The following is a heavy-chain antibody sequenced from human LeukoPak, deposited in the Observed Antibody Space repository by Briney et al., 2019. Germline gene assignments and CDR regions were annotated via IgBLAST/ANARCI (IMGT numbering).Heavy chain of an antibody. V-gene: IGHV4-59*01. CDR2: IYYSGST. Sequence: SETLSLTCTVSGGSISSYYWSWIRQPPGKGLEWIGYIYYSGSTKYNPSLMSRVTISVDTSKNQFSLKLSSVTAADTAVYYCARGSGSFYIPYWFDPWGQGTLVTVSS. CDR1: GGSISSYY. CDR3: ARGSGSFYIPYWFDP. J-gene: IGHJ5*02. D-gene: IGHD3-10*01.